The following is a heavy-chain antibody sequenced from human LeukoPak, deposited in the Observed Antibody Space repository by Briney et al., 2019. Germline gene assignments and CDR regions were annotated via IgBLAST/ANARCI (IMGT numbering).Heavy chain of an antibody. V-gene: IGHV3-23*01. CDR1: GFTFSYYG. Sequence: GGSLRLSCAASGFTFSYYGLSWVRQAPGKGLEWVSGLGHNGDITYSDSVKGRFTIPRDNSKNTLFLQMNSLRADDTAVYFCAKQAGWGAYFSFLPFDFWGRGTLVTVSS. CDR2: LGHNGDIT. CDR3: AKQAGWGAYFSFLPFDF. J-gene: IGHJ4*02. D-gene: IGHD3-3*01.